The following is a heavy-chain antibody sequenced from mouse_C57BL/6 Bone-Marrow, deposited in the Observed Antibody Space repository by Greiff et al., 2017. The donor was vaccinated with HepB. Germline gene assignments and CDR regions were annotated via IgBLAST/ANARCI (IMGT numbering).Heavy chain of an antibody. CDR1: GFTFSSYG. Sequence: EVKLVESGGDLVKPGGSLKLSCAASGFTFSSYGMSWVRQTPDKRLEWVATISSGGRYTYYPDSVKGRFTISRDNAKNTLYLQMSSLKSEDTAMYYCARQTYYDYDPFAYWGQGTLVTVSA. J-gene: IGHJ3*01. CDR3: ARQTYYDYDPFAY. V-gene: IGHV5-6*01. CDR2: ISSGGRYT. D-gene: IGHD2-4*01.